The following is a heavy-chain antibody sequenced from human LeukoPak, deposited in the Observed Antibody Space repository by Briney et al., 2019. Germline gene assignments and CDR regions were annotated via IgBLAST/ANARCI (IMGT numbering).Heavy chain of an antibody. D-gene: IGHD6-13*01. CDR3: AKDIAAAGDY. CDR2: ISGSGSSR. J-gene: IGHJ4*02. Sequence: PGRSLSLSCAVSGFIFSSYALTWVRQAPGKGLEWVSVISGSGSSRYYADSVKGRFTISRDNSKNTVFLQMNSLRVEDTAIYYCAKDIAAAGDYWGQGTLVTVSS. V-gene: IGHV3-23*01. CDR1: GFIFSSYA.